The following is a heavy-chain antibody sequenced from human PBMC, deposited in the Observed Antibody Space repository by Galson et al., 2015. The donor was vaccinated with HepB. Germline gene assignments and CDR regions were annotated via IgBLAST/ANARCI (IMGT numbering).Heavy chain of an antibody. V-gene: IGHV3-30*04. J-gene: IGHJ6*02. CDR2: VSSDGVHE. CDR1: GSTFANHA. Sequence: SLRLSCAASGSTFANHAMNWVRQPPGKGLEWVAVVSSDGVHENYADSVKGRFTISRDNSNNTVFLQMSSLRAEDTAVYYCARGKKSVLVRGVISYYYYGMDVWGHGTTVTVSS. D-gene: IGHD3-10*01. CDR3: ARGKKSVLVRGVISYYYYGMDV.